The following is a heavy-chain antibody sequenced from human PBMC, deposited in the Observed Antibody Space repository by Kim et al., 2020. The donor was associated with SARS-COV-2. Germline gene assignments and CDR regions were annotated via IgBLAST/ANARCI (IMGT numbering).Heavy chain of an antibody. Sequence: GGSLRLSCAASGFTFSSYAMSWVRQAPGKGLEWVSAISGSGGSTYYADSVKGRFTISRDNSKNTLYLQMNSLRAEDTAVYYCSKDALKWEPTLRDYYYYGMDVWGQGTTVTVSS. V-gene: IGHV3-23*01. CDR3: SKDALKWEPTLRDYYYYGMDV. CDR2: ISGSGGST. CDR1: GFTFSSYA. J-gene: IGHJ6*02. D-gene: IGHD1-26*01.